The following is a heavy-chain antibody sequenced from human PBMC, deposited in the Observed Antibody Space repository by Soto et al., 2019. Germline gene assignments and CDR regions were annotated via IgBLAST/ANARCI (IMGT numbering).Heavy chain of an antibody. CDR3: AKDIALVRGVIIDLDV. CDR1: GFTFSNYG. D-gene: IGHD3-10*01. J-gene: IGHJ6*02. Sequence: AGGSLRLSCAASGFTFSNYGLHWVRQAPGRGLEWVAVISYDGDNKYYADSVKGRFTISRDNSKNTLYLQMNSLRAEDTAVYYCAKDIALVRGVIIDLDVWGQGTTVTVSS. V-gene: IGHV3-30*18. CDR2: ISYDGDNK.